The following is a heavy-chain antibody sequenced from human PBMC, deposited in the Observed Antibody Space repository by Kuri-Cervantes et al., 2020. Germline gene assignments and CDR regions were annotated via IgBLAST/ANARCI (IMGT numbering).Heavy chain of an antibody. V-gene: IGHV3-7*03. D-gene: IGHD2-2*01. CDR1: GFTFSSYW. Sequence: GESLKISCAASGFTFSSYWMSWVRQAPGKGLEWVANIKQDGSEKYHVDSVKGRFTISRDNAKNSLYLQMNSLRAEDTAVYYCAREGVGYCSSTSCYGVRYFDLWSRGTLVTVSS. J-gene: IGHJ2*01. CDR3: AREGVGYCSSTSCYGVRYFDL. CDR2: IKQDGSEK.